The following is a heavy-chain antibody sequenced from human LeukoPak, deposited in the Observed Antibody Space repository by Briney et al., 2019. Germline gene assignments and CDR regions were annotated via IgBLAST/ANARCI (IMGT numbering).Heavy chain of an antibody. CDR1: GYTFTSYY. V-gene: IGHV1-46*01. CDR3: ARSQYGDYDDAFDI. Sequence: ASVKVSCKASGYTFTSYYMHWVRQAPGQGLEWMGIINPSGGSTSYAQKFQGRVTMTRDTSKNQFSLKLTSVTASDTAVYYCARSQYGDYDDAFDIWGQGTMFTVSS. J-gene: IGHJ3*02. D-gene: IGHD4-17*01. CDR2: INPSGGST.